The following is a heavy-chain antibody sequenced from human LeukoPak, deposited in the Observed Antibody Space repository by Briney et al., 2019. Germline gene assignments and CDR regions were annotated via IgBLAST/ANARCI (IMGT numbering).Heavy chain of an antibody. CDR1: GFTFYDYT. J-gene: IGHJ4*02. CDR3: AKGYSSGWYPFDY. Sequence: GSLRLSCAASGFTFYDYTMHWVRQAPGKSLEWVSLITWDSGATYYKDSVKGRFTISRDNSKNSLYLQMNSLRTEDTALYYCAKGYSSGWYPFDYWGQGTLVTVSS. CDR2: ITWDSGAT. D-gene: IGHD6-19*01. V-gene: IGHV3-43*01.